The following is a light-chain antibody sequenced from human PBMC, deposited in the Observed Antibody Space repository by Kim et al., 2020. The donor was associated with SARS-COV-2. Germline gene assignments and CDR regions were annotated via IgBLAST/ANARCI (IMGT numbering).Light chain of an antibody. CDR2: QDS. J-gene: IGLJ2*01. CDR1: KLGDKY. CDR3: QAWDSSTVV. V-gene: IGLV3-1*01. Sequence: VSSGQTASITCSGDKLGDKYACWYQQKPGQSPVLVIYQDSKRPSGIPERFSGSNSGNTATLTISGTQAMDEADYYCQAWDSSTVVFGGGTQLTVL.